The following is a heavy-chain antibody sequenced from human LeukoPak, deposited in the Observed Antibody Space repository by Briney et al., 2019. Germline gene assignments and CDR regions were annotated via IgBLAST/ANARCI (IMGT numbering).Heavy chain of an antibody. J-gene: IGHJ4*02. CDR2: IYYSGST. D-gene: IGHD3-10*01. Sequence: SSETLSLTCTVSGYSISSGYYWGWIRQPPGKGLEWIGSIYYSGSTYYNPSLKSRVTISVDTSKNQFSLKLSSVTAADTAVYYCARGYYGSGSYPFDYWGQGTLVTVSS. CDR1: GYSISSGYY. CDR3: ARGYYGSGSYPFDY. V-gene: IGHV4-38-2*02.